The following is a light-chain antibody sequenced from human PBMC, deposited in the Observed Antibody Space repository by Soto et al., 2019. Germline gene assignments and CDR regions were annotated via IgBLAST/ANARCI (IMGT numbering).Light chain of an antibody. CDR1: SSDVGGYNY. CDR3: SSRISRNTLG. Sequence: QSALTQPASVSGSPGQSITISCTGTSSDVGGYNYVSWYQQHPGKAPKLMIVDVSNRPSGISNRVTGSKSGNTASLTISGLQAEDEADYYCSSRISRNTLGFGRGTQLTVL. CDR2: DVS. J-gene: IGLJ3*02. V-gene: IGLV2-14*01.